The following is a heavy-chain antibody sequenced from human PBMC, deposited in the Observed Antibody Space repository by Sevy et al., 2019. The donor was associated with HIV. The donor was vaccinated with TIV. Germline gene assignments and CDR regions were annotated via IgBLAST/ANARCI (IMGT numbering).Heavy chain of an antibody. J-gene: IGHJ4*02. CDR2: ISGDGSNT. V-gene: IGHV3-30*18. D-gene: IGHD5-18*01. CDR3: AKTYADTTMDLYYYDS. Sequence: GGSLRLSCAASGLTFSTYGMHWLRQAPGKGLEWVAVISGDGSNTYYAGSVTGRFTISRDNSKNTLYLQMNSLRADDTAMYYCAKTYADTTMDLYYYDSWGQGTLVTVSS. CDR1: GLTFSTYG.